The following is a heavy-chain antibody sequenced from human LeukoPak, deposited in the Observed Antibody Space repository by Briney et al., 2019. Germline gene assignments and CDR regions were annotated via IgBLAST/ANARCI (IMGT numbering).Heavy chain of an antibody. D-gene: IGHD6-19*01. CDR2: ISSSSSYI. CDR1: GFTFSSYS. Sequence: GGSLRLSCAASGFTFSSYSMNWVCQAPGKGLEWVSSISSSSSYIYYADSVKGRFTISRDNAKNSLYLQMNSLRAEDTAVYYCARDRSSGSYGIGGMDVWGQGTTVTVSS. CDR3: ARDRSSGSYGIGGMDV. V-gene: IGHV3-21*01. J-gene: IGHJ6*02.